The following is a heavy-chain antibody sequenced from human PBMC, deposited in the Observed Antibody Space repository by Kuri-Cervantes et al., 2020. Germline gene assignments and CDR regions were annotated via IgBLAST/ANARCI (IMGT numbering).Heavy chain of an antibody. D-gene: IGHD3-22*01. CDR1: GHTFTNHG. V-gene: IGHV1-18*01. CDR3: ARSRYYYDSSDYYSIPFDF. J-gene: IGHJ4*02. Sequence: ASVKVSCKASGHTFTNHGVTWVRQAPGQGFEWMGWISTYNGDTNYAHKVQGRVTMTTDTSTTTAHMELRSLRSDDTAVYYCARSRYYYDSSDYYSIPFDFWGQGTLVTVSS. CDR2: ISTYNGDT.